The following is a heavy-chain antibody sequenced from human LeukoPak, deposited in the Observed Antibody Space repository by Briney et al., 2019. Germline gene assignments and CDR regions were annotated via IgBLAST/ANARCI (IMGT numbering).Heavy chain of an antibody. V-gene: IGHV4-61*02. D-gene: IGHD3-3*01. CDR2: IYTSGST. Sequence: SQTLSLTCTVSGGSISSGSYYWSWIRQPAGKGLEWIGRIYTSGSTNYNPSLKSRVTLSVDTSKNQFSLKLSSVTAADTAVYYCATSNDDLYRFDYWGQGTLVTVSS. J-gene: IGHJ4*02. CDR3: ATSNDDLYRFDY. CDR1: GGSISSGSYY.